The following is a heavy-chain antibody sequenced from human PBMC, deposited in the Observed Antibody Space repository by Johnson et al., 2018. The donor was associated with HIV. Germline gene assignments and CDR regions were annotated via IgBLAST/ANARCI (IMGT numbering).Heavy chain of an antibody. CDR1: RFTFSSYG. J-gene: IGHJ3*02. D-gene: IGHD2-21*01. Sequence: QVQLVESGGGLVKPGGSLRLSCAASRFTFSSYGMHWVRQAPGKGLEWVTFIRYDGSEKYFADSVKGRFTISRDNSKNTLYLQMNSLRAEDTAVYYCAKERMGLAYCGGDCWEDAFDIWGQGTMVTVSS. V-gene: IGHV3-30*02. CDR2: IRYDGSEK. CDR3: AKERMGLAYCGGDCWEDAFDI.